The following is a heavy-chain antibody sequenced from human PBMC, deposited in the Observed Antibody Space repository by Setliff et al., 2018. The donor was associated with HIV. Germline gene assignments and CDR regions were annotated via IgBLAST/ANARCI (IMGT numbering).Heavy chain of an antibody. J-gene: IGHJ3*02. CDR1: RGSISSYS. D-gene: IGHD1-26*01. V-gene: IGHV4-59*08. Sequence: PSETLSLTCTVSRGSISSYSWSWIRQPPGKVLEWIGYIYYSGSTNYNPSLKSRVTISVDTSKNQFSLKLRSVTAADTAVYYCARGHSHGYGYSGSYGPFDIWGQGTMVTVSS. CDR2: IYYSGST. CDR3: ARGHSHGYGYSGSYGPFDI.